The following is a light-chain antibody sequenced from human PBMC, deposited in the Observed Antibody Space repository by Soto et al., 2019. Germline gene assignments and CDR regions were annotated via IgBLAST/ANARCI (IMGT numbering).Light chain of an antibody. CDR2: DAS. J-gene: IGKJ1*01. CDR3: HQRSSWPPWT. Sequence: EIVLTQSPATLSLSPGERATLSCRASQSVSSYLAWYQQKPGQAPRLLIYDASNRATGIPARFSGSGSGTHFTLTTTSLEPEDFAVYYCHQRSSWPPWTLGQGTKVEIK. CDR1: QSVSSY. V-gene: IGKV3-11*01.